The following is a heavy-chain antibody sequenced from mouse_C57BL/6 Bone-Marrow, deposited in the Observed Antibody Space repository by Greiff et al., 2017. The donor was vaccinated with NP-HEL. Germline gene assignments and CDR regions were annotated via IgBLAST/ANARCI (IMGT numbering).Heavy chain of an antibody. V-gene: IGHV1-74*01. Sequence: VQLQQSGAELMKPGASVKLSCKASGYTFTSYWMHWVKQRPGQGLEWIGRIHPSDSDTNYNQKFKGKATLTVDKSSSTAYMQLSSLTSEDSAVYYCAINLYYGYEGFAYWGQGTLVTVSA. CDR2: IHPSDSDT. CDR3: AINLYYGYEGFAY. D-gene: IGHD2-2*01. J-gene: IGHJ3*01. CDR1: GYTFTSYW.